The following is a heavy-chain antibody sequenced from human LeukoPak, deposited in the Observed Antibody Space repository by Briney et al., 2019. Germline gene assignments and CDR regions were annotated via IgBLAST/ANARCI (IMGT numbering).Heavy chain of an antibody. CDR1: GFTFGDYA. V-gene: IGHV3-49*04. D-gene: IGHD3-10*01. CDR2: IRTKAYGGTT. CDR3: TRGGPGDY. Sequence: GGSLRLSCTASGFTFGDYAMSWVRHAPGKGLEWIGFIRTKAYGGTTEYAASVKGRFTISRDDSKSIAYLQMNSLKTGDTAVYYCTRGGPGDYWGQGTLVTVSS. J-gene: IGHJ4*02.